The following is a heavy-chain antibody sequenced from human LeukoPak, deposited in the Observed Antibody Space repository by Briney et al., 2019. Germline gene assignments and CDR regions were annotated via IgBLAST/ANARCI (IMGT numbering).Heavy chain of an antibody. V-gene: IGHV3-21*01. CDR2: ISTSSSCI. CDR1: GFTFSSYS. Sequence: GGSLRLSCAASGFTFSSYSMNWVRQAPGKGLEWVSSISTSSSCIYYADSVKGRFTISRDNAKNSLYLQMNSLRAEDTAVYYCARVGEKAFHLWPEIDYWGQGTLVTVSS. J-gene: IGHJ4*02. CDR3: ARVGEKAFHLWPEIDY. D-gene: IGHD5-24*01.